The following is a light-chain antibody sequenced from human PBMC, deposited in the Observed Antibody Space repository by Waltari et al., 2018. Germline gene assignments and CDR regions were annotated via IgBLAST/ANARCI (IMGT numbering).Light chain of an antibody. CDR1: NSNIGAGFY. J-gene: IGLJ3*02. V-gene: IGLV1-40*01. CDR2: GSN. CDR3: QTYDSGLGGWV. Sequence: QSALTQPPSVSGAPGQRVIISCTGSNSNIGAGFYVNWYQQFPGTAPRFLLQGSNTRASGGPARFVGSKSGTSASLAVTGLQAEDEADYFCQTYDSGLGGWVFGGGTRLTVV.